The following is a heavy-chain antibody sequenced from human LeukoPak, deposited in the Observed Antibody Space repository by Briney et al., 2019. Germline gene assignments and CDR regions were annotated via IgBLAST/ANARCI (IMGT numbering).Heavy chain of an antibody. CDR1: GYTITDYY. J-gene: IGHJ4*02. D-gene: IGHD3-16*01. CDR2: INPNSGGT. Sequence: ASVKVSCKASGYTITDYYIHWVRQAPGQGLEWMGWINPNSGGTNYAQKFQGRVTMTSDTSISTAYMELSRLRSDDTALYYCARDWGPNLNAHYYFDYWGQGTLVTVSS. V-gene: IGHV1-2*02. CDR3: ARDWGPNLNAHYYFDY.